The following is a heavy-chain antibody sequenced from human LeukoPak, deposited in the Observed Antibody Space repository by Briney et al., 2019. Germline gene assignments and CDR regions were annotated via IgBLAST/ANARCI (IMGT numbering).Heavy chain of an antibody. D-gene: IGHD6-19*01. J-gene: IGHJ4*02. CDR2: INPNSGGT. CDR3: ARGKIWQWLVPGY. Sequence: ASVTVSCKASGYTFTGYYMHWVRQAPGQGLEWMGWINPNSGGTNYAQKFQGRVTMTTDTSTSTAYMELRSLRSDDTAVYYCARGKIWQWLVPGYWGQGTLVTVSS. CDR1: GYTFTGYY. V-gene: IGHV1-2*02.